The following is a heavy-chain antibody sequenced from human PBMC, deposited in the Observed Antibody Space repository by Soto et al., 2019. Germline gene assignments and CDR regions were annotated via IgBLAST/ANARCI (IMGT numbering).Heavy chain of an antibody. Sequence: GESLKISGKGSGYSFTSYWISWVRQMPGKGLEWMGRIDPSDSYTNYSTSFKGHVTISAEKSISTAYLQWSSLKASDTAMYYCASPGYSSGPNYYYYGMDVWGKGTTVTVSS. D-gene: IGHD6-19*01. CDR3: ASPGYSSGPNYYYYGMDV. CDR1: GYSFTSYW. CDR2: IDPSDSYT. V-gene: IGHV5-10-1*01. J-gene: IGHJ6*04.